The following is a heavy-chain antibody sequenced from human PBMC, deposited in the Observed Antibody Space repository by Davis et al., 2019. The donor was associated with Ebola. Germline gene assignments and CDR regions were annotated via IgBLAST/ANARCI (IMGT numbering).Heavy chain of an antibody. CDR2: IKQDGSEK. J-gene: IGHJ4*02. V-gene: IGHV3-7*01. CDR3: ARDSGSYYEPLITDY. Sequence: PGGSLRLSCAASGFTFSSYWMSWVRQAPGKGLEWVANIKQDGSEKYYVDSVKGRFTISRDNAKNSLYLQMNSLRAEDTAVYYCARDSGSYYEPLITDYWGQGTLVTVSS. CDR1: GFTFSSYW. D-gene: IGHD1-26*01.